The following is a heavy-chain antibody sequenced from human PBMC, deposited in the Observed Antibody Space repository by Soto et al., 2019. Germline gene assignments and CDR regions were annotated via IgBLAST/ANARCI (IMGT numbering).Heavy chain of an antibody. V-gene: IGHV2-5*02. CDR1: GFSLSTSGVG. J-gene: IGHJ6*02. CDR2: IYWDDDK. D-gene: IGHD2-15*01. CDR3: AHVLVVVANYGMDV. Sequence: QITLKESGPTLVKPTQTLTLTCTFSGFSLSTSGVGVGWIRQPPGKALEWLALIYWDDDKRYSPSLTSRLTITNDTSKNRVALTMTTMDPVDTATYYCAHVLVVVANYGMDVWGQGTTVTVSS.